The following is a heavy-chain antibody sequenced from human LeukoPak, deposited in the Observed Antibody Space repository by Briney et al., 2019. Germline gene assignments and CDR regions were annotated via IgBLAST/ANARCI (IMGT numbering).Heavy chain of an antibody. CDR3: ARDQWVTYGSGSYYNVFDY. D-gene: IGHD3-10*01. J-gene: IGHJ4*02. CDR2: ISSSSSTI. V-gene: IGHV3-48*02. Sequence: PGGSLRLSCAATGFTFSSYSMNWVRQAPGKGLEWVSYISSSSSTIYYADSVKGRFTISRDNAKNSLYLQMNSLRDEDTAVYYCARDQWVTYGSGSYYNVFDYWGQGTLVTVSS. CDR1: GFTFSSYS.